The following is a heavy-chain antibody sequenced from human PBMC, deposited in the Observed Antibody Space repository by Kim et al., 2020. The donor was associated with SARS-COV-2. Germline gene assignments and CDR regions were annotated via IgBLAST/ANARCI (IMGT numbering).Heavy chain of an antibody. D-gene: IGHD6-6*01. Sequence: SVKVSCKASGGTFSSYAISWVRQAPGQGLEWMGRIIPILGIANYAQKFQGRVTITADKSTSTAYMELSSLSSEDTAVYYCARCRYSSSPYYYYYYMDVW. CDR3: ARCRYSSSPYYYYYYMDV. CDR2: IIPILGIA. V-gene: IGHV1-69*04. J-gene: IGHJ6*03. CDR1: GGTFSSYA.